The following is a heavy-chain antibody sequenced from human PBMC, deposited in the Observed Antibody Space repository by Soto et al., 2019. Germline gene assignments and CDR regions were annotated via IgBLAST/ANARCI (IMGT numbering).Heavy chain of an antibody. CDR2: IYYSGST. CDR1: GGSISSGDDF. J-gene: IGHJ6*02. Sequence: QVQLQESGPGLVKPSQTLSLTCTVSGGSISSGDDFWTWIRQPPGKGLEWIGYIYYSGSTYYNPSLKSRLTMSVDTSKNQSSLTLSSVTAADTAVYYCARDRAKWKDYYYYGMDVWGQGTTVTVSS. CDR3: ARDRAKWKDYYYYGMDV. V-gene: IGHV4-30-4*01. D-gene: IGHD1-20*01.